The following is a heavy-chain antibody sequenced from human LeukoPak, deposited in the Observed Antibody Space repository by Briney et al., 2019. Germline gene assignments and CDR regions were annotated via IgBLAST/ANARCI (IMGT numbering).Heavy chain of an antibody. CDR3: ARSRYCSGGSCYVDY. D-gene: IGHD2-15*01. V-gene: IGHV3-48*03. Sequence: GGSLRLSCAASGFTFSTYQMNWVRRPPGKGLQWVSYISSGGNTIYYAESVKGRFTISRDNAKNSLYLQMNRLRAEDTAVYYCARSRYCSGGSCYVDYWGRGTLVTVSS. CDR2: ISSGGNTI. J-gene: IGHJ4*02. CDR1: GFTFSTYQ.